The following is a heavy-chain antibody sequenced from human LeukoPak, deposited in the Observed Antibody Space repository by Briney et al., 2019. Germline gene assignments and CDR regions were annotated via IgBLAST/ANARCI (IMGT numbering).Heavy chain of an antibody. J-gene: IGHJ6*02. D-gene: IGHD3-10*01. V-gene: IGHV3-23*01. Sequence: PGGSLRLSCAASGFTFSSYAMNWVRQAPGKGLEWVSAISGDGGSTYYIDSVKGRFTISRDNSKNTVYLEMSSLRAEDTAVYYCAKRSRRLTIVRGVPREDVWGQGTTVTVS. CDR2: ISGDGGST. CDR3: AKRSRRLTIVRGVPREDV. CDR1: GFTFSSYA.